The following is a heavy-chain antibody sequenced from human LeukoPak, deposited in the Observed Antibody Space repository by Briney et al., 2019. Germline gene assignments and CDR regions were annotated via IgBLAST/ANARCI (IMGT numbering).Heavy chain of an antibody. CDR3: VKDEIEGVIGAGPGY. D-gene: IGHD1-26*01. V-gene: IGHV3-30*02. J-gene: IGHJ4*02. Sequence: PGGSLRLSCVASGFTFNTYGIHWVRQAPGKGLEWVAFIQNDGSNKYYANSVKGRFTVSRDNSKNTLYLQMNSLRAEDTAFYHCVKDEIEGVIGAGPGYWGQGTLVTVSS. CDR2: IQNDGSNK. CDR1: GFTFNTYG.